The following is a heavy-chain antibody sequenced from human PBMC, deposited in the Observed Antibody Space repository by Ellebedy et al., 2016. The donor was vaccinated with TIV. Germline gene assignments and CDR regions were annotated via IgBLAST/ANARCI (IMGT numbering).Heavy chain of an antibody. D-gene: IGHD1-26*01. J-gene: IGHJ4*02. Sequence: GGSLRLSXKGSEYSFIHYWISWVRQMPGKGLEWMGRIDPSDPSGSYTTYSPSSQGHVTISVDKSITTAYLEWSSLKASDTAMYYCASHELGSNAAFDYWGQGTLVTVSS. CDR1: EYSFIHYW. CDR2: IDPSDPSGSYT. V-gene: IGHV5-10-1*01. CDR3: ASHELGSNAAFDY.